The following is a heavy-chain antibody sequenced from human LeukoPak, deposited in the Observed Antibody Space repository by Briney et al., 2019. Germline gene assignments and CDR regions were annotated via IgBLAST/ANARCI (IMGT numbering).Heavy chain of an antibody. CDR2: ISHGGST. Sequence: SGTLSLTCAVSGDSITSSYWWSWVRQPPGKGLEWIGEISHGGSTDYNPSLKSRVTISVDKSKNQFSLKLTSVTAADTAMYYCARQQDTSTWPPVDYWGQGTLVTVSS. J-gene: IGHJ4*02. D-gene: IGHD2-2*01. CDR1: GDSITSSYW. CDR3: ARQQDTSTWPPVDY. V-gene: IGHV4-4*02.